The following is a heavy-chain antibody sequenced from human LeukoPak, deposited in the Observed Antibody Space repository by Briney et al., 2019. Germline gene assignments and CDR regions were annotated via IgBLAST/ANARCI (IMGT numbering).Heavy chain of an antibody. Sequence: PSETLSLTCAVSVGSISSGNWWTWVRQSPGKGLEWIGEIDQNGTLNYNPSLKSRVTISADSFKNHFSLKLTSVTAADTAVYYCATAPILRGEGGEHYKYGMDVWGQGTTVIVSS. V-gene: IGHV4-4*02. CDR3: ATAPILRGEGGEHYKYGMDV. CDR2: IDQNGTL. D-gene: IGHD2-2*02. J-gene: IGHJ6*02. CDR1: VGSISSGNW.